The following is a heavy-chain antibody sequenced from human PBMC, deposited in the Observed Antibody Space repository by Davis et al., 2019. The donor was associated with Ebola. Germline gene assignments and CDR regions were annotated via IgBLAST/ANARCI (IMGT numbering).Heavy chain of an antibody. V-gene: IGHV1-24*01. Sequence: ASVKVSCKVSGYTLTELSMHWVRQAPGKGLEWMGGFDPEDGETIYAQKFQGRVTMTRDTSTSTVYMELSSLRSEDTAVYYCAVGYCSSTSCYKRVFDYWGQGTLVTVSS. J-gene: IGHJ4*02. CDR2: FDPEDGET. D-gene: IGHD2-2*02. CDR1: GYTLTELS. CDR3: AVGYCSSTSCYKRVFDY.